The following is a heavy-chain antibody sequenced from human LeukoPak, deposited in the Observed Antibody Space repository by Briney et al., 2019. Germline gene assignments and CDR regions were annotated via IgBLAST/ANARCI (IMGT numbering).Heavy chain of an antibody. CDR1: GGSFDRSSYY. CDR2: IYYSGNT. Sequence: SETLSLTCTVSGGSFDRSSYYWGWIRQPPGKGLEWIGSIYYSGNTYYNSSLKSRITISVNTTKNQVALKLSSVTAADTAVYYCARVRGPDGWFAPWGQGTLVSVSS. V-gene: IGHV4-39*01. CDR3: ARVRGPDGWFAP. J-gene: IGHJ5*02.